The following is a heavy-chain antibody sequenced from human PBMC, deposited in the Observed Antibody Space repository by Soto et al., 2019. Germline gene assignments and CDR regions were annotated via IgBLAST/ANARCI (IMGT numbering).Heavy chain of an antibody. D-gene: IGHD3-10*01. J-gene: IGHJ6*02. V-gene: IGHV1-18*01. CDR1: GYTFTSYG. CDR2: ISAYNGNT. Sequence: ASVKVSCKASGYTFTSYGISWVRQAPGQGLEWMGWISAYNGNTNYAQKLQGRVTMTTDTSTSTAYMELRSLRSDDTAVYYCARDSGVGSDNYYYYAMVVWGPGTTVTLFS. CDR3: ARDSGVGSDNYYYYAMVV.